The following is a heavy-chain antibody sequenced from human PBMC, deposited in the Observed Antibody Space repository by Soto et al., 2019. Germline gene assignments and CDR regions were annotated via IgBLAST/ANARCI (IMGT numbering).Heavy chain of an antibody. Sequence: GGSLRLSCAASGFTFSSYAMSWVRQAPGKGLEWVSAISGSGGSTYYADSVKGRFTISRDNSKNTLYLQMNSLRAEDTAVYYCARTGKGATYFDYWGQGTLVTVSS. D-gene: IGHD1-26*01. CDR1: GFTFSSYA. J-gene: IGHJ4*02. CDR3: ARTGKGATYFDY. CDR2: ISGSGGST. V-gene: IGHV3-23*01.